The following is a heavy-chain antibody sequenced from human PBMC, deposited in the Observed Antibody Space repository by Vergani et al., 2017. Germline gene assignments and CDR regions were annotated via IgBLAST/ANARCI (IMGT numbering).Heavy chain of an antibody. CDR1: GFSFYDYA. D-gene: IGHD2-21*01. CDR3: AKDASGFPPYYGRNV. Sequence: EVQLVESGGGLVQPGRSLRLSCAASGFSFYDYAMHWFRQGPGKGLEWVSGISWDSGRIGYADSVKGRFTISRDNAKNSLYLQMNSLRAEDMALYYCAKDASGFPPYYGRNVWGQGTTVIVSS. J-gene: IGHJ6*02. CDR2: ISWDSGRI. V-gene: IGHV3-9*03.